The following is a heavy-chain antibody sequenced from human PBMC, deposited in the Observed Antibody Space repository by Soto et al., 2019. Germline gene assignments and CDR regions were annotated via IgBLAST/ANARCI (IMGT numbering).Heavy chain of an antibody. Sequence: PGGSLRLSCAASGFTFSSYGMHWARQAPGKGLEWVAVISYDGSNKYYADSVKGRFTISGDNSKNTLYLQMNSLRAEDTAVYYCAKDRELRSYYYGMDVWGQGTTVTVSS. J-gene: IGHJ6*02. CDR3: AKDRELRSYYYGMDV. CDR1: GFTFSSYG. D-gene: IGHD4-17*01. CDR2: ISYDGSNK. V-gene: IGHV3-30*18.